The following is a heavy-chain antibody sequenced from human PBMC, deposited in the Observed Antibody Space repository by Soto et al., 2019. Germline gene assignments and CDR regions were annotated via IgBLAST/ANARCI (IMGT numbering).Heavy chain of an antibody. D-gene: IGHD6-19*01. Sequence: QLQLQESGPGLVKPSETLSLTCTVSGGSISSSSYYWGWIRQPPGKGLEWIGSIYYSGSTYYNPSLKSQVTISVDTSKNQFSLKLSSVTAADTAVYYCARPVRTVAGTNWFDPWGQGTLVTVSS. CDR1: GGSISSSSYY. V-gene: IGHV4-39*01. J-gene: IGHJ5*02. CDR2: IYYSGST. CDR3: ARPVRTVAGTNWFDP.